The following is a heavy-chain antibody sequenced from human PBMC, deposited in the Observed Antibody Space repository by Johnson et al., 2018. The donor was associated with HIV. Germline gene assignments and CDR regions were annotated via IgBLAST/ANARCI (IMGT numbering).Heavy chain of an antibody. CDR2: ISYDGSNK. V-gene: IGHV3-30*04. CDR3: AREDGYNWVGAFDI. J-gene: IGHJ3*02. D-gene: IGHD5-24*01. CDR1: GFTFSSYA. Sequence: QVQLVESGGGVVQPGRSLRLSCAASGFTFSSYAMHWVRQAPGKGLEWVAVISYDGSNKYYADSVTGRFTISRDNSKNTLYLQINSRRAEDTAVYYCAREDGYNWVGAFDIWGQGTMVTVSS.